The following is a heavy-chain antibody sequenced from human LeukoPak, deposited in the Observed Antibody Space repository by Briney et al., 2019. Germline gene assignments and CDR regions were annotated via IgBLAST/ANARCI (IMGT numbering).Heavy chain of an antibody. CDR1: GFTFTKAW. CDR3: ARGGGLDV. J-gene: IGHJ6*02. D-gene: IGHD3-16*01. CDR2: INHNGNVN. Sequence: PGGSLRLSCAASGFTFTKAWMNWARQAPGKGLEWVASINHNGNVNYYVDSVKGRFTISRDNAKNSLYLQMSNLRAEDTVVYFCARGGGLDVWGQGATVTVSS. V-gene: IGHV3-7*03.